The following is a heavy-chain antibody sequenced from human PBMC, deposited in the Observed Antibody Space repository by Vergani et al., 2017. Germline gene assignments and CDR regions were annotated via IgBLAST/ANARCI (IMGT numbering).Heavy chain of an antibody. CDR2: LSGSGGST. CDR3: AKDPEVYGSGSYYDYFDY. V-gene: IGHV3-23*01. D-gene: IGHD3-10*01. J-gene: IGHJ4*02. CDR1: GFTFSSYA. Sequence: EVQLLESGGGLVQPGGSLRLSCAASGFTFSSYAMSWVRQAPGKGLEWVSALSGSGGSTYYADSVKGRFTISRDNSKNTLYLQMNSLRAEDTAVYYCAKDPEVYGSGSYYDYFDYWGQGTLVTVSS.